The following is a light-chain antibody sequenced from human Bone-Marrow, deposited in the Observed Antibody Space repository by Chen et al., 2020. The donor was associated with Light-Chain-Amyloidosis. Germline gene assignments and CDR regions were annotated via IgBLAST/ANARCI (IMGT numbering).Light chain of an antibody. CDR3: QSADSSGTYEVI. V-gene: IGLV3-25*03. J-gene: IGLJ2*01. CDR2: RDT. CDR1: DLPTKY. Sequence: SYELTQSPSVSVSPGQTARITCSGDDLPTKYAYWYQQKPGQAPVLVIHRDTERPSGISERFCGSSSGTTATLTISGVQAEDEADYHCQSADSSGTYEVIFGGGTKLTVL.